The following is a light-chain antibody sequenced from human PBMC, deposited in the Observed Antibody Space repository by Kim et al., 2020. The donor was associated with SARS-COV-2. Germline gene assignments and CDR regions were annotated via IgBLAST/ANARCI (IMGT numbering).Light chain of an antibody. Sequence: EIVLTQSPATLSLSPGERATLSCGASQSVSSGYLAWYQQKPGLAPRLLIYDASSRATGIPDRFSGSGSGTDFTLTIIRLEPEDFAVYYCQQYGSSPSTFGGGTKVDIK. V-gene: IGKV3D-20*01. CDR3: QQYGSSPST. CDR1: QSVSSGY. J-gene: IGKJ4*01. CDR2: DAS.